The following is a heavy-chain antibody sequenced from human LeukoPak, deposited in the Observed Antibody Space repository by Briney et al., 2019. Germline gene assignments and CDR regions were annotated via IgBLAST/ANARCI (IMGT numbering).Heavy chain of an antibody. V-gene: IGHV4-39*01. J-gene: IGHJ5*02. CDR3: ARQRGYCSSTSCYGSYIWFDP. CDR2: IYYSGST. Sequence: SETLSLTCTVSGGSISSYYWGWIRQPPGKGLEWIGSIYYSGSTYYNPSLKSRVTISVDTSKNQFSLKLSSVTAADTAVYYCARQRGYCSSTSCYGSYIWFDPWGQGTLVTVSS. CDR1: GGSISSYY. D-gene: IGHD2-2*01.